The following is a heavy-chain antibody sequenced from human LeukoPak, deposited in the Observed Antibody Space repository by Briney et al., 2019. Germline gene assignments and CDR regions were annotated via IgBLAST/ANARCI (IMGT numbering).Heavy chain of an antibody. CDR2: IYYSGST. Sequence: PSETLSLTCTVSGGSISSSSYYWGWIRQPPGKGLEWIGSIYYSGSTYYNPSLKSRVTISVDTSKNQFSLKLSSVTAADTAVYYCARDRASIAAAGTAFDIWGQGTMVTVSS. CDR3: ARDRASIAAAGTAFDI. J-gene: IGHJ3*02. D-gene: IGHD6-6*01. V-gene: IGHV4-39*07. CDR1: GGSISSSSYY.